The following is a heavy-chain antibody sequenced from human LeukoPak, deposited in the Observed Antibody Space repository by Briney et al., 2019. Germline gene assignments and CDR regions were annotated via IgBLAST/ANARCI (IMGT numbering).Heavy chain of an antibody. J-gene: IGHJ3*02. CDR1: GGSISSSSYY. D-gene: IGHD3-10*01. V-gene: IGHV4-39*07. CDR2: IYYSGST. Sequence: SETLSLTCTVSGGSISSSSYYWGWIRQPPGKGLEWIGSIYYSGSTYYNPSLKSRVTISVDTSKNQISLKLTSVTAADTAVYYCARPTITLDALDIWGQGTMVTVSS. CDR3: ARPTITLDALDI.